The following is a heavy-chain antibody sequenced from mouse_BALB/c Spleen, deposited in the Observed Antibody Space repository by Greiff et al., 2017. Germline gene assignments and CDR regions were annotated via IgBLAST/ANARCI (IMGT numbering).Heavy chain of an antibody. D-gene: IGHD2-12*01. J-gene: IGHJ3*01. V-gene: IGHV1-54*01. CDR2: INPGSGGT. CDR1: GYAFTNYL. Sequence: QVQLQQSGAELVRPGTSVKVSCKASGYAFTNYLIEWVKQRPGQGLEWIGVINPGSGGTNYNEKFKGKATLTADKSSSTAYMQLSSLTSDDSAVYFCARRGGLLLAYWGQGTLVTVSA. CDR3: ARRGGLLLAY.